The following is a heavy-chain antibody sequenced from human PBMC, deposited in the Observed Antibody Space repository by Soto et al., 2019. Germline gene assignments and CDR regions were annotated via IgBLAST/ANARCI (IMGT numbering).Heavy chain of an antibody. CDR3: ARAREPVVVIPATFDY. Sequence: QVQLQQWGAGLLKPSETLSLTCAVYGGSFSGYYWSWIRQPPGKGLEWIGEINHSGSTNYNPSLQTRGTIPENPSTNQFSLKMSSVTAADTAVYYCARAREPVVVIPATFDYWGQGTLVTVSS. V-gene: IGHV4-34*01. CDR1: GGSFSGYY. CDR2: INHSGST. J-gene: IGHJ4*02. D-gene: IGHD2-15*01.